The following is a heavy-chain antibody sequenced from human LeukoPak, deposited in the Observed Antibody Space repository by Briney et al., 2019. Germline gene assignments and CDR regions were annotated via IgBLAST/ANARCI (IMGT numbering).Heavy chain of an antibody. J-gene: IGHJ6*03. CDR3: ARAQERQYYYYYYMDV. Sequence: ASGKVSCKASGDTFTGYYMHWVRQAPGQGLEWMGWINPNSGGTNYAQKFQGRVTMTRDTSISTAYMELSRLRSDDTAVYYCARAQERQYYYYYYMDVWGKGTTVTVSS. CDR2: INPNSGGT. D-gene: IGHD1-1*01. CDR1: GDTFTGYY. V-gene: IGHV1-2*02.